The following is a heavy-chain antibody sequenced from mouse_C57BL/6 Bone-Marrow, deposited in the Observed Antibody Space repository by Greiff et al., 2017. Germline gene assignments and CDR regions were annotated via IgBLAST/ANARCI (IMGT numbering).Heavy chain of an antibody. Sequence: EVKLQESGPGLAKPSQTLSLTCSVTGYSITSDYWNWIRKFPGNKLEYMGYISYSGSTYYNPSLKRRISITRATSKNQYYLQLNSVTTEDTATYYCARRYYGSSYEYCDVWGTGTTVTVSS. V-gene: IGHV3-8*01. J-gene: IGHJ1*03. CDR1: GYSITSDY. CDR3: ARRYYGSSYEYCDV. D-gene: IGHD1-1*01. CDR2: ISYSGST.